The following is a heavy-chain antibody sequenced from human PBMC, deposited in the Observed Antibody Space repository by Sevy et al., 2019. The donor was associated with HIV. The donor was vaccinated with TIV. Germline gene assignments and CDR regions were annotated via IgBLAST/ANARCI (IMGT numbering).Heavy chain of an antibody. Sequence: GGSLRRSCAASGFTFSSYWMSWVRQAPGKGLEWVANIKQDGSEKYYVDSVKGRFTISRDNAKNSLYLQMNSLRAEDTAVYYCARVGRRGDIVVVVAARGAFDIWGQGTMVTVSS. J-gene: IGHJ3*02. CDR2: IKQDGSEK. CDR3: ARVGRRGDIVVVVAARGAFDI. CDR1: GFTFSSYW. V-gene: IGHV3-7*03. D-gene: IGHD2-15*01.